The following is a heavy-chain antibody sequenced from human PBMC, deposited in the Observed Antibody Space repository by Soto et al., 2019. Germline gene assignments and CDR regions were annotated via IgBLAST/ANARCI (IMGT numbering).Heavy chain of an antibody. Sequence: EVQLVESGGGLVQPGGSLRLSCEASGFTFNAFWMTWVRQAPGKGLEWVANIKRDGSDKYYADSVKGRFTISRDNAKNSLFLQMDSLRVEDTAIYYCARDSWGPWGNWGRGTMVTVSS. D-gene: IGHD7-27*01. CDR2: IKRDGSDK. V-gene: IGHV3-7*01. CDR1: GFTFNAFW. CDR3: ARDSWGPWGN. J-gene: IGHJ3*01.